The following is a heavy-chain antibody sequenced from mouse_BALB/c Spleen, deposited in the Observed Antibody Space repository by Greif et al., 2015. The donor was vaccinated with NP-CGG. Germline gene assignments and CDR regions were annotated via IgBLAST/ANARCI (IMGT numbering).Heavy chain of an antibody. J-gene: IGHJ3*01. CDR3: ARGNPFAY. CDR2: ISNGGGST. D-gene: IGHD2-1*01. V-gene: IGHV5-12*02. Sequence: EVQGVESGGGLVQPGGSLKLSCATSGFTFSDYYMYWVRQTPEKRLEWVAYISNGGGSTYYPDTAKGRFTISRDNAKNTLYLQMSRLKSEDTAMYYCARGNPFAYWGQGTLVTVSA. CDR1: GFTFSDYY.